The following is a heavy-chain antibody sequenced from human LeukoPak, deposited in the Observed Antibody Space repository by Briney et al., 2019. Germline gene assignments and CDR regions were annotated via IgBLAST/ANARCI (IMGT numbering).Heavy chain of an antibody. CDR2: IYYSGST. CDR3: ARGDYYDSSGYWLFDY. CDR1: DGSISSYY. V-gene: IGHV4-59*01. J-gene: IGHJ4*02. Sequence: SETLSLTCTVSDGSISSYYWSWIRQPPGKGLEWIGYIYYSGSTNYNPSLKSRVTISVDTSKNQFSLKLSSVTAADTAVYYCARGDYYDSSGYWLFDYWGQGTLVTVSS. D-gene: IGHD3-22*01.